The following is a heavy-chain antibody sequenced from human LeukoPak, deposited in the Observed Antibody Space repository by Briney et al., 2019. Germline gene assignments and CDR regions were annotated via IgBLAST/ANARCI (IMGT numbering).Heavy chain of an antibody. CDR1: GFTFSSYE. Sequence: GGSLRLSCAASGFTFSSYEMNWVRQAPGKGLEWVSYISSSGSTIYYADSVKGRFTISGDNAKNSLYLQMNSLRAEDTAVYYCARDSSSWSLTFDYWGQGTLVTVSS. CDR3: ARDSSSWSLTFDY. V-gene: IGHV3-48*03. D-gene: IGHD6-13*01. CDR2: ISSSGSTI. J-gene: IGHJ4*02.